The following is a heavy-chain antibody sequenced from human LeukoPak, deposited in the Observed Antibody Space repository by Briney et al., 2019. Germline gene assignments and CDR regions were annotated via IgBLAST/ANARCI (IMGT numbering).Heavy chain of an antibody. V-gene: IGHV4-59*12. CDR2: IYYSGST. CDR1: GGSISSYY. CDR3: ARGRGRFDY. J-gene: IGHJ4*02. D-gene: IGHD3-16*01. Sequence: SETLSLTCTVSGGSISSYYWSWIRQPPGKGLEWIGYIYYSGSTNHNPSLKSRVTISVDTSKSQFSLKLSSVTAADTAVYFCARGRGRFDYWGQGALVTVSS.